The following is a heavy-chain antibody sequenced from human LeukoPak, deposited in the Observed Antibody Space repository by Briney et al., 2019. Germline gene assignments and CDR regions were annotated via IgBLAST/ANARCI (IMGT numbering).Heavy chain of an antibody. CDR1: GYTLTELS. D-gene: IGHD2-15*01. J-gene: IGHJ4*02. CDR3: ATRLLDYCSGGSCFSEKAYYFDY. CDR2: FDPEDGET. V-gene: IGHV1-24*01. Sequence: GASVKVSCKVSGYTLTELSMHWVRQAPGKGLEWMGGFDPEDGETIYAQKFQGRVTMTEDTSTDTAYMELSSLRSEDMAVYYCATRLLDYCSGGSCFSEKAYYFDYWGQGTLVTVSS.